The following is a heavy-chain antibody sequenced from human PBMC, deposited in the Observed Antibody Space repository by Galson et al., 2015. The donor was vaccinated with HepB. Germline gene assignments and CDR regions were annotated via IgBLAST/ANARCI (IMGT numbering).Heavy chain of an antibody. J-gene: IGHJ6*02. Sequence: SVKVSCKASGYTFTSYYMHWVRQAPGQGLEWMGIINPSGGSTSYAQKFQGRVTMTRDTSTSTVYMELSSLRSEDTAVYYCARYPWDQEDDYGMDVWGQGTTVTVSS. CDR3: ARYPWDQEDDYGMDV. CDR1: GYTFTSYY. V-gene: IGHV1-46*01. D-gene: IGHD1-26*01. CDR2: INPSGGST.